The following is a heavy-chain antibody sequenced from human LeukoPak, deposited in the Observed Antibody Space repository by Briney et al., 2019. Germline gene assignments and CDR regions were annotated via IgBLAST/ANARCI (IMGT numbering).Heavy chain of an antibody. Sequence: SVKVSCKASGGTLRMYGINWVRQAPGQGLEWLGGIIPVFHTTFYAQKFQGRVTITTDESTSTAYMELSSLISDDTALYYCARGPFELRIRGLCSGGSCWFDYWGQGTLLTVSS. J-gene: IGHJ4*02. V-gene: IGHV1-69*05. CDR3: ARGPFELRIRGLCSGGSCWFDY. CDR2: IIPVFHTT. CDR1: GGTLRMYG. D-gene: IGHD2-15*01.